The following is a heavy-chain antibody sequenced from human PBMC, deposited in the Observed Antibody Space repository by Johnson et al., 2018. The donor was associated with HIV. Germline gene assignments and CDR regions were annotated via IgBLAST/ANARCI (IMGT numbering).Heavy chain of an antibody. CDR1: GFTFSSYG. D-gene: IGHD3-22*01. Sequence: QMLLVESGGGVVQPGGSLRLSCAASGFTFSSYGMHWVRQAPGKGLEWVAFIRYDGSNKYYADSVKGRFTISRENSYNTLYLQMNSLRAEDTAVYYCAKVFSSWPPDSRDAFDIWGRGTMVTVSS. CDR3: AKVFSSWPPDSRDAFDI. V-gene: IGHV3-30*02. J-gene: IGHJ3*02. CDR2: IRYDGSNK.